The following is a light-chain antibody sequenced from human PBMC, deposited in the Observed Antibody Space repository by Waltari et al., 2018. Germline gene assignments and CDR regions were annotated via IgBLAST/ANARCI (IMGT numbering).Light chain of an antibody. Sequence: ETVLTQSPATLPLSPGERATHPCRATQHIGNYLAWYQQRPGQALRLLISDSSTRATGIPARFSGSGSGTDFTLTISSLEPEDVATYFCQQRNNWPPFTFGPGTILDIK. CDR2: DSS. J-gene: IGKJ3*01. CDR1: QHIGNY. CDR3: QQRNNWPPFT. V-gene: IGKV3-11*01.